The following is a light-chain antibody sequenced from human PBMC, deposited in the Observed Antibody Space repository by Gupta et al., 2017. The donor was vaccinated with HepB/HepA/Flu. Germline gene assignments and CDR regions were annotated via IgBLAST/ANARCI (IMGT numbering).Light chain of an antibody. Sequence: QSVLTQPPSVSAAPGKKVTISCSGSSSNIGSYYVCWYQQLPGTAPKLVIYDNNKRPSGIPDRFSGSKSGTSATLGITGLQTGDEADYYCGTWDNSLRAVVFGGGTKLTVL. J-gene: IGLJ2*01. CDR2: DNN. CDR1: SSNIGSYY. CDR3: GTWDNSLRAVV. V-gene: IGLV1-51*01.